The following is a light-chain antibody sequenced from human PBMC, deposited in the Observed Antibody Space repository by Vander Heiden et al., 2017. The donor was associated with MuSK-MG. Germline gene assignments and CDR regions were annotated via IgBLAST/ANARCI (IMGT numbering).Light chain of an antibody. Sequence: QSALTQPRSVSGSPGQSITIACTGSSICIGSYDYVSGYQQHPGKAPIVIVDDVTERPSGVPDRFSGSTSDNTASLTISGLQADDEADYYCCSYADVVLFGGGTKVTVL. CDR3: CSYADVVL. V-gene: IGLV2-11*01. J-gene: IGLJ2*01. CDR1: SICIGSYDY. CDR2: DVT.